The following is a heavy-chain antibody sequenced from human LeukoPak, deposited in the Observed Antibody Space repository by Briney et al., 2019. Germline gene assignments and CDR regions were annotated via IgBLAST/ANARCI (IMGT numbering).Heavy chain of an antibody. CDR1: GFTFSDYY. V-gene: IGHV3-11*01. J-gene: IGHJ6*03. CDR3: ARMVRVTIFGVVIPYYYYYMDV. D-gene: IGHD3-3*01. CDR2: ISSSGNTI. Sequence: GGSLRLSCAASGFTFSDYYMSWIRQAPGQGLEWVSYISSSGNTIYYADSVKGRFAISRDNAKNSLYLQMNSLRAEDTAVYYCARMVRVTIFGVVIPYYYYYMDVWGKGTTVTVSS.